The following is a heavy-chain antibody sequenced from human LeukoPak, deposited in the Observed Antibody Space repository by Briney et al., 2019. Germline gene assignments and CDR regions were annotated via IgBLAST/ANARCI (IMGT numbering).Heavy chain of an antibody. D-gene: IGHD2-2*01. CDR3: ARDFGQLLWDAFDI. J-gene: IGHJ3*02. CDR1: GFTVSSNY. Sequence: GGSLRLSCAASGFTVSSNYMSWVRQAPGKGLEWVSVIYSGGSTYYADSVKGRFTISRDNAKNSLYLQMNSLRAEDTAVYYCARDFGQLLWDAFDIWGQGTMVTVSS. V-gene: IGHV3-66*01. CDR2: IYSGGST.